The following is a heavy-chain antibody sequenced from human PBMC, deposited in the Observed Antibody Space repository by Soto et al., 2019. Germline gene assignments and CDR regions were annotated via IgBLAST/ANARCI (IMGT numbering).Heavy chain of an antibody. V-gene: IGHV3-9*01. J-gene: IGHJ4*02. CDR2: ISWNSETL. CDR1: GFTFDDYA. D-gene: IGHD5-12*01. CDR3: VKGMSWGGDGYNYDFDD. Sequence: EVQLVESGGGLVQPGRSLILSCAASGFTFDDYAMHWVRQTPGKGLEWVSGISWNSETLGYADSVRGRFTISRDSAKNSLYLQVNSLRPEDTAFYYCVKGMSWGGDGYNYDFDDWGRGTLVTVSS.